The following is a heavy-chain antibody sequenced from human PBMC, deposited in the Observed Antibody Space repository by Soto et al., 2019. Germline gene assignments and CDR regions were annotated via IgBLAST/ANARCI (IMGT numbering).Heavy chain of an antibody. CDR3: ANGFGGVDY. J-gene: IGHJ4*02. D-gene: IGHD3-16*01. CDR2: ISSSSSTI. CDR1: GFTFSNYG. Sequence: EVQLVESGGGLVQPGGSLRLSCAASGFTFSNYGMNWVRQAPGKGLEWVSYISSSSSTIYYADSVKGRFTISRDNAKNSLYLHMNSLRDEDTDVYYCANGFGGVDYWGQGTLVTVSS. V-gene: IGHV3-48*02.